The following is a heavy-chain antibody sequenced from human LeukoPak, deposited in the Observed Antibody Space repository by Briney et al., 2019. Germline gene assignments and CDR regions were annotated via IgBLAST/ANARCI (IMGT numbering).Heavy chain of an antibody. CDR2: ISSSSRFSSYI. D-gene: IGHD3-10*01. V-gene: IGHV3-21*01. CDR3: ARPGSGSSLPHYYYYGMDV. J-gene: IGHJ6*02. Sequence: GGSLRLSCAASGFTFSSNGMNWVRQAPGRGLEWVSSISSSSRFSSYIYYADSVKGRFTISRDNAKNSLYLQMNSLRAEDTAVYYCARPGSGSSLPHYYYYGMDVWGQGTTVTVSS. CDR1: GFTFSSNG.